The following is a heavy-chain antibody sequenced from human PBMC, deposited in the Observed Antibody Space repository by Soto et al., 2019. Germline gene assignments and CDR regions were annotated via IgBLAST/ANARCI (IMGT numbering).Heavy chain of an antibody. V-gene: IGHV4-39*01. D-gene: IGHD2-2*01. J-gene: IGHJ4*02. Sequence: PSETLSLSCTVSGGSISSSSYFWGWIRQPPGKGLEWIGSIYYSGSTYYNPSLKSRVTVSVDTSKNQFSLKLSSVTAADTAVYYCARVIVLVPAATYYIDYWGQGTLVTVSS. CDR1: GGSISSSSYF. CDR3: ARVIVLVPAATYYIDY. CDR2: IYYSGST.